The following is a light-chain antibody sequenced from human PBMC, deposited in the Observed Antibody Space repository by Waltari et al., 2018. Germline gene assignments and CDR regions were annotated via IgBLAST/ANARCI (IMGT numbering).Light chain of an antibody. CDR2: GAS. V-gene: IGKV3-20*01. Sequence: EIVLTQSPDTLSLSPGERATLSCRASQSIGRYLVWYQHKPGQDPRLLIYGASTRASGIPDRFSGSGSGTDFSLTISRLEPEDFAVYHCQKHDRLPATFGQGTKVEIK. J-gene: IGKJ1*01. CDR3: QKHDRLPAT. CDR1: QSIGRY.